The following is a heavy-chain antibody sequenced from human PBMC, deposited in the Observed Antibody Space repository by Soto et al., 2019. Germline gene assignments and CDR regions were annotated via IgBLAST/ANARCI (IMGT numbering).Heavy chain of an antibody. J-gene: IGHJ3*02. D-gene: IGHD1-1*01. CDR2: ISYSGNT. V-gene: IGHV4-59*11. CDR1: GGSIGNQY. CDR3: ARRDWNEPFDT. Sequence: SETLSLTCTVSGGSIGNQYWSWIRQRPGEGLEWVGHISYSGNTNYNPSLKSRVLISQDTSNNQFSLRLSSVTAADTAVYYCARRDWNEPFDTWGQGTMVTVSS.